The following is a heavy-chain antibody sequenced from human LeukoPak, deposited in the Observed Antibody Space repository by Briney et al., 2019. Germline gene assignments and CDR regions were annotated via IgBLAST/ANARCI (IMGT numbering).Heavy chain of an antibody. Sequence: GASVKLSCKASDYTFTSYGISWVRQAPGQGLEWMGWISGYNGNTHYAQNLQDRVTMTTDTSASTAYMELRSLRSDDTAVYYCARSYYYGSGSRPLDFWGQGTLVTVSS. J-gene: IGHJ4*02. V-gene: IGHV1-18*01. CDR1: DYTFTSYG. CDR3: ARSYYYGSGSRPLDF. D-gene: IGHD3-10*01. CDR2: ISGYNGNT.